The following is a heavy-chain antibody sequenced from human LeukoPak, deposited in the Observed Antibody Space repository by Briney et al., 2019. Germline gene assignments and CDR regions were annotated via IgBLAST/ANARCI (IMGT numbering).Heavy chain of an antibody. D-gene: IGHD3-22*01. Sequence: ASVKVSCKASGYSFTGYYMHWVRHAPGQGLEWMGRINPNSGGTNYAQKFQGRVTMTRDTSISTAYMELSRLRSDDTAVYYCARDDSRPYYYDSSGYVYWGQGTLVTVSS. CDR1: GYSFTGYY. V-gene: IGHV1-2*06. CDR2: INPNSGGT. CDR3: ARDDSRPYYYDSSGYVY. J-gene: IGHJ4*02.